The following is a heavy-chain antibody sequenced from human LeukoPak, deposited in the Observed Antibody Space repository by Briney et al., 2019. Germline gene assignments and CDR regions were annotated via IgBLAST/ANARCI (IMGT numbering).Heavy chain of an antibody. D-gene: IGHD6-19*01. CDR2: VSALDEI. CDR3: AILAVAAPTGVC. V-gene: IGHV3-23*01. CDR1: GHTLNNYG. Sequence: GGSLRLSCSASGHTLNNYGVSSVRRAPGKGLDWVSSVSALDEIYYADSVKGRFTISRDKSMNTVYLQMNSLRAEDMAIYYCAILAVAAPTGVCWGQGTLVTVSS. J-gene: IGHJ4*02.